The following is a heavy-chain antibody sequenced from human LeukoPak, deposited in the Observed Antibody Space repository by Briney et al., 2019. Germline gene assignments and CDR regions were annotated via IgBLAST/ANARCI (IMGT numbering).Heavy chain of an antibody. Sequence: GASVKVSCKASGYTFTSYAMHWVRQAPGQRLEWMGWINAGNGNTKYSQKFQSRVTITRDTSASTAYMELSSLRSEDTAVYYCARDIVVVPAAPYGMDVWGKGTTVTVSS. CDR1: GYTFTSYA. CDR2: INAGNGNT. J-gene: IGHJ6*04. D-gene: IGHD2-2*01. CDR3: ARDIVVVPAAPYGMDV. V-gene: IGHV1-3*01.